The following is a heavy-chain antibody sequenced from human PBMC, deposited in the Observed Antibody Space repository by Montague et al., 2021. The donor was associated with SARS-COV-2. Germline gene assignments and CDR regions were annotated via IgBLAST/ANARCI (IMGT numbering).Heavy chain of an antibody. CDR2: ISYDGSNK. V-gene: IGHV3-30-3*01. D-gene: IGHD2-21*02. Sequence: SLRLSCAASGFTFSNAWMSWVRQAPGKGLEWVAVISYDGSNKYYADSVKGRFTISRDNSKNTLYLQMNSLRAEDTAVYYCARELTYYGMDVWGQGTTVTVSS. CDR1: GFTFSNAW. CDR3: ARELTYYGMDV. J-gene: IGHJ6*02.